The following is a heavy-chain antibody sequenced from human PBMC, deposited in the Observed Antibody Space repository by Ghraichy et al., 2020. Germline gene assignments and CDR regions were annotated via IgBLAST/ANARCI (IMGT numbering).Heavy chain of an antibody. V-gene: IGHV3-7*03. Sequence: GGSLRLSCAASGFTFSTYWMSWVRQAPGKGLECVANIKEDGNEKYFVESVKGRFTISRDNAKNSLYLQMNSLRAEDTAVYFCAKEATKYSSSWYLGMYFYYGMDVWGQGTTVTVSS. D-gene: IGHD6-13*01. CDR1: GFTFSTYW. CDR3: AKEATKYSSSWYLGMYFYYGMDV. CDR2: IKEDGNEK. J-gene: IGHJ6*02.